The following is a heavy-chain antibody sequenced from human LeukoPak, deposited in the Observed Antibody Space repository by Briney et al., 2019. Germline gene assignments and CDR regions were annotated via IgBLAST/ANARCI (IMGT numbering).Heavy chain of an antibody. J-gene: IGHJ4*02. CDR2: ISAYNGNT. Sequence: ASVKVSCKASGYTFTSYGISWVRQAPGQGLEWMGWISAYNGNTNYAQKLQGRVTMTTDTSTSTAYMELRSLRSDDTAVYYCARPLAGYSYGYWVFDYWGQGTLVPVSS. V-gene: IGHV1-18*01. CDR3: ARPLAGYSYGYWVFDY. D-gene: IGHD5-18*01. CDR1: GYTFTSYG.